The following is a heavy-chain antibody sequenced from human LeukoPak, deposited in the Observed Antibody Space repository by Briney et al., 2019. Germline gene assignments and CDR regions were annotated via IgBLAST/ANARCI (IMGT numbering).Heavy chain of an antibody. CDR1: GFTVSSNY. D-gene: IGHD5-12*01. Sequence: PGGSLRLSCAATGFTVSSNYMSWVRQAPGKGLEWVSVIYSGGSTYYADSVKGRFTISRDNSKNTLYLQMNSLRAEDTAVYYCARELSYGYSGYVRWFDPWGQGILVTVSS. CDR3: ARELSYGYSGYVRWFDP. J-gene: IGHJ5*02. V-gene: IGHV3-53*01. CDR2: IYSGGST.